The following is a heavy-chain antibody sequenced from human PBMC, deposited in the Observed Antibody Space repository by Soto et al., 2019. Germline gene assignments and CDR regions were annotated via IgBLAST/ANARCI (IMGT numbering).Heavy chain of an antibody. Sequence: SSETLSCTCAVYGGSFRGYYWSWIRQPPGKELEWIGEINHSGSTNYNPSLKSRVTISVDTSKNQFCLKRSSVTAADTAVYYCARGAGYDFWSGYYKYYYYGMDVWGQGSTVTVSS. J-gene: IGHJ6*02. D-gene: IGHD3-3*01. V-gene: IGHV4-34*01. CDR3: ARGAGYDFWSGYYKYYYYGMDV. CDR2: INHSGST. CDR1: GGSFRGYY.